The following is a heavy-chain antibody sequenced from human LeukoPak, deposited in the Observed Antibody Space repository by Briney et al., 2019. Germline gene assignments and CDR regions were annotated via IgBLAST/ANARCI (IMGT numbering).Heavy chain of an antibody. CDR3: ARVGCSTSCYGFGYFYYYMDV. Sequence: GGSLRLSCAASGFTFSSYGMHWVRQAPGKGLEWVAVISYDGSNEYYADSVKGRFTISRDNSKNTLYLQMNSLRAEDTAVYYCARVGCSTSCYGFGYFYYYMDVWGKGTTVTVSS. CDR2: ISYDGSNE. D-gene: IGHD2-2*01. CDR1: GFTFSSYG. V-gene: IGHV3-30*05. J-gene: IGHJ6*03.